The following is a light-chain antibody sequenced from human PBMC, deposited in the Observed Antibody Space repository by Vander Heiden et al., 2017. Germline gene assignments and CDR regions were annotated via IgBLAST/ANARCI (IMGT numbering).Light chain of an antibody. Sequence: QPVLTQSPSASASLGASVKLTCTLSSGHSGYAIAWHQQQAAKAPRYLREITDDGRHTEGGGIPGRFSASGSAAKRYLTISSLQSDDEADYYCQAWGTGALVVFGGGTKLTVL. V-gene: IGLV4-69*01. J-gene: IGLJ2*01. CDR2: ITDDGRH. CDR1: SGHSGYA. CDR3: QAWGTGALVV.